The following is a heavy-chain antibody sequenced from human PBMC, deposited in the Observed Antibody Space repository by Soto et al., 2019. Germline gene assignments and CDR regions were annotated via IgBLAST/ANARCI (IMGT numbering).Heavy chain of an antibody. CDR1: GGSFSSYT. D-gene: IGHD1-26*01. J-gene: IGHJ4*02. CDR3: ARDRGVGADY. CDR2: INPNSGGT. V-gene: IGHV1-18*01. Sequence: ASVKVSWKASGGSFSSYTISWVRQAPGQGLEWMGWINPNSGGTNYAQKLQGRVTMTTDTSTSTAYMELRSLRSDDTAVYYCARDRGVGADYWGQGTLVTVSS.